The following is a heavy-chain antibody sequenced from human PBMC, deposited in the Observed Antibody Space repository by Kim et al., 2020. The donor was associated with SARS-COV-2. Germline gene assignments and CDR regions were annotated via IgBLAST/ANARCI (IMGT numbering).Heavy chain of an antibody. J-gene: IGHJ4*02. V-gene: IGHV4-34*01. CDR2: INHSGST. CDR3: ARGGGYDFWSGYSPLRSLDY. D-gene: IGHD3-3*01. Sequence: SETLSLTCAVYGGSFSGYYWSWIRQPPGKGLEWIGEINHSGSTNYNSSFKSRVTISVDTAKNQFSLKLRSVTAADTAEYYCARGGGYDFWSGYSPLRSLDYWGQGTLVTVSS. CDR1: GGSFSGYY.